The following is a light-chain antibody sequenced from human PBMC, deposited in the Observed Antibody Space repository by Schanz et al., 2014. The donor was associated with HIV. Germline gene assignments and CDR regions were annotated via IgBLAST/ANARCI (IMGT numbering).Light chain of an antibody. J-gene: IGLJ3*02. CDR3: SSFAGRRNLL. Sequence: QSALTQPASVSGSPGQSITISCTGTSSDVGKYGLVSWYQQHPGQVPKLIIYEVTRRPSGVSDRFSASKSGNTASLTVSGLQADDEADYYCSSFAGRRNLLFGGGTKVTVL. V-gene: IGLV2-23*02. CDR1: SSDVGKYGL. CDR2: EVT.